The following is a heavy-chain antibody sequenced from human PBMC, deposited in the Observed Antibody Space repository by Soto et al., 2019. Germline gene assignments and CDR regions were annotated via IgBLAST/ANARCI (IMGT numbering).Heavy chain of an antibody. J-gene: IGHJ6*03. Sequence: PSETLSLTCTVSGGSISSYYWSWIRQPPGKGLEWIGEINHSGSTNYNPSLKSRVTISVDTSKNQFSLKLSSVTAADTAVYYCARGTPSLGFYYYYYYMDVWGKGTTVTVS. D-gene: IGHD1-26*01. CDR3: ARGTPSLGFYYYYYYMDV. CDR2: INHSGST. V-gene: IGHV4-34*01. CDR1: GGSISSYY.